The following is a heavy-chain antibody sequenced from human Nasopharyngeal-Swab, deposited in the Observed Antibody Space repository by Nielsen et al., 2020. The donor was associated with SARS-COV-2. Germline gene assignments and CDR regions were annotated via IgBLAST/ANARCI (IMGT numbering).Heavy chain of an antibody. V-gene: IGHV4-34*01. CDR2: INHSGST. D-gene: IGHD6-19*01. CDR1: GGSFSGYY. J-gene: IGHJ6*02. CDR3: ARVPPIAVAGKGVDV. Sequence: SETLSLTCAVYGGSFSGYYWSWIRQHPGKGLEWIGEINHSGSTNYNPSLKNRVTISVDTSKNQFSLKLSSVTAADTAVYYCARVPPIAVAGKGVDVWGQGTTVTVSS.